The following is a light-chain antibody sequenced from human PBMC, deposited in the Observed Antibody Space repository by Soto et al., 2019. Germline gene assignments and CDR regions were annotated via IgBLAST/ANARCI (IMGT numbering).Light chain of an antibody. CDR3: GPYNTWPRT. V-gene: IGKV3-15*01. J-gene: IGKJ1*01. Sequence: IRMTEEPGPRAVPTGGRAINSSRASQSVRRNLAGYQQKPGQAPRLLIYGASTRATGIPARFSGSGYGTEFTLMRTRQPSEAFAVYYCGPYNTWPRTFREGTMVDIK. CDR1: QSVRRN. CDR2: GAS.